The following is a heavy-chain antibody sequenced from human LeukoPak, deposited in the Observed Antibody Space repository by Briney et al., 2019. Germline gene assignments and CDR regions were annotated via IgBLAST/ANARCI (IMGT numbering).Heavy chain of an antibody. CDR2: ISSTSIYK. Sequence: PGRSLRLSCAASGFTFSSYGMHWVRQAPGKGLEWVSSISSTSIYKYYADSVKGRFTISRDNAKDSLFLQMNSLRAEDTAIYYCARDPRIYCTNGICRDDYLDNWGQGTLVTVSS. V-gene: IGHV3-21*01. CDR1: GFTFSSYG. J-gene: IGHJ4*02. D-gene: IGHD2-8*01. CDR3: ARDPRIYCTNGICRDDYLDN.